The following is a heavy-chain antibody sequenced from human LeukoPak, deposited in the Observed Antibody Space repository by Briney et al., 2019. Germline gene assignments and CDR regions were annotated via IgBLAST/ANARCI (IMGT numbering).Heavy chain of an antibody. Sequence: GGSLRLSCAASGFTVSSDYMSWFRQAPGKGLEWVSVIYSGGSTYYADSVKGRFTISRDNSKNTLYLQMNSLRAEDTAVYYCARDLRPDGYWTLDSWGQGTLVTVSS. CDR3: ARDLRPDGYWTLDS. CDR2: IYSGGST. D-gene: IGHD5-18*01. V-gene: IGHV3-66*02. J-gene: IGHJ5*01. CDR1: GFTVSSDY.